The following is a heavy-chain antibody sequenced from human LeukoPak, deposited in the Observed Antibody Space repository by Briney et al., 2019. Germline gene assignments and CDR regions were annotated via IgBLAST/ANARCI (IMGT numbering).Heavy chain of an antibody. CDR2: IGASGGST. CDR3: AKAEGYDILTGLDY. D-gene: IGHD3-9*01. V-gene: IGHV3-23*01. J-gene: IGHJ4*02. CDR1: GFTFSSYA. Sequence: GGSLRLSCATSGFTFSSYAMSWVRQAPGKGLEWVSGIGASGGSTYYADSAKGRFTISRDNSKNTPYLQMNSLRTEDTAVYYCAKAEGYDILTGLDYWGQGTLVTVSS.